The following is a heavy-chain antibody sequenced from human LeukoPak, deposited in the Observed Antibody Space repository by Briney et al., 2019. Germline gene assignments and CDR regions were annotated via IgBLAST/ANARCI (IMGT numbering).Heavy chain of an antibody. Sequence: PSETLSLTCTVSGYSISSGYYWGWIRQPPGQGLEWIGSIYHSGSTYYNPSLKSRVTISVDTSKNQFSLKLSSVTAADTAVYYCAREGWHYDFWSGYPNYYYYMDVWGKGTTVTVSS. V-gene: IGHV4-38-2*02. D-gene: IGHD3-3*01. CDR1: GYSISSGYY. J-gene: IGHJ6*03. CDR2: IYHSGST. CDR3: AREGWHYDFWSGYPNYYYYMDV.